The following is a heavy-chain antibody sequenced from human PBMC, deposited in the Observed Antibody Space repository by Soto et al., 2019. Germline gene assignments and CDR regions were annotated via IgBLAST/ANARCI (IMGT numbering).Heavy chain of an antibody. CDR3: ARGMYYYDSSGWAY. D-gene: IGHD3-22*01. Sequence: EVQLVESGGGLVQPGGSLRLSCAASGFTFSSYSMNWVRQAPGKGLEWVSYISSSSSTIYYADSVKGRFTITRDNAKNSLYLQMNRLRDEDTAVYYCARGMYYYDSSGWAYWGQGTLVTVSS. V-gene: IGHV3-48*02. J-gene: IGHJ4*02. CDR2: ISSSSSTI. CDR1: GFTFSSYS.